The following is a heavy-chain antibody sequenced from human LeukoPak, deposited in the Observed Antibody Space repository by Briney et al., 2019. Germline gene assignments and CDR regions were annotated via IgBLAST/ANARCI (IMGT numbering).Heavy chain of an antibody. J-gene: IGHJ6*02. Sequence: GGSLRLSCVATGFSFSTYSMSWVRQAPGKGLEWVSYISVGSRSMDYADSVKGRFTISRDNSKNTLYLQMNSLRAEDTAVYYCAKDRSGATVTTLYSGMDVWGHGTTVTVSS. CDR3: AKDRSGATVTTLYSGMDV. CDR1: GFSFSTYS. CDR2: ISVGSRSM. D-gene: IGHD4-17*01. V-gene: IGHV3-48*01.